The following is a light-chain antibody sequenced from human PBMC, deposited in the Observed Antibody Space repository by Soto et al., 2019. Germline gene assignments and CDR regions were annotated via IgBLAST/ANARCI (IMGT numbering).Light chain of an antibody. Sequence: ELELTQSPAPLSLSPGERAPLSCRASQNINNYLAWYQQKPGQTPRLLIYDASTRATDIPARFSGSGSGTDCTLTISGLEPEDFAVYYCQQRVTWPGTFGGGTKVEIK. J-gene: IGKJ4*01. V-gene: IGKV3-11*01. CDR3: QQRVTWPGT. CDR2: DAS. CDR1: QNINNY.